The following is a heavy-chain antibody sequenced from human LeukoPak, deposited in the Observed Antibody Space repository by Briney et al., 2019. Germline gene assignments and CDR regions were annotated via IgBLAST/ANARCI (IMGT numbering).Heavy chain of an antibody. CDR2: ISYDGSNK. CDR1: GFTFSSYA. D-gene: IGHD3-3*01. J-gene: IGHJ4*02. V-gene: IGHV3-30*04. CDR3: ASSRSV. Sequence: GGSLRLSCAASGFTFSSYAMHWVRQAPGKGLEWVAVISYDGSNKYYADSVKGRFTISRDNSKNTLYLQMNSLRAEDTAVYYCASSRSVWGQGTLVPSPQ.